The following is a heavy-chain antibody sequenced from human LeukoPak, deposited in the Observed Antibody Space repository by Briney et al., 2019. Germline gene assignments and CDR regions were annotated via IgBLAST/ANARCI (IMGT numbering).Heavy chain of an antibody. Sequence: PGESLKISCKGSGYSFTTYWIGWVRQMPGKGLEGMGIIYPGDSDTRYSPSFQGQVTISADKSISTAYLQWSSLKASDTAMYYCAKQGGYSGYPDTFDYWGQGTLVTVSS. J-gene: IGHJ4*02. CDR1: GYSFTTYW. CDR3: AKQGGYSGYPDTFDY. V-gene: IGHV5-51*01. D-gene: IGHD5-12*01. CDR2: IYPGDSDT.